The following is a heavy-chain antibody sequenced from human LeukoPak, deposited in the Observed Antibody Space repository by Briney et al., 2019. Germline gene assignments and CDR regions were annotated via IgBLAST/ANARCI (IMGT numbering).Heavy chain of an antibody. J-gene: IGHJ4*02. D-gene: IGHD6-19*01. CDR3: ARISGWYQFDY. V-gene: IGHV3-33*01. CDR2: IWYDGREE. Sequence: PGGSLRLSCAASGFTFSSNGMNWVRQAPGKGLEWVAVIWYDGREEVYVDSVKGRFTISRDNSKSMVYLEMNSLRAEDTAVYYCARISGWYQFDYWGQGSLVT. CDR1: GFTFSSNG.